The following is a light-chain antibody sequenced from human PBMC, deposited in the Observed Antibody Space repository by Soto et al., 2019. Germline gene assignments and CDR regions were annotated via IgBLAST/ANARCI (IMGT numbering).Light chain of an antibody. V-gene: IGKV3-15*01. J-gene: IGKJ1*01. CDR1: QSVSSY. Sequence: SPKPPSLSPVEIDILFCRASQSVSSYLAWYQQKPGQAPRLLIYGASTRATGIPARFSGSGSGTEFTLTISSLQSEDFAVYYCQQDNKWIRTFGHGTKVDIK. CDR3: QQDNKWIRT. CDR2: GAS.